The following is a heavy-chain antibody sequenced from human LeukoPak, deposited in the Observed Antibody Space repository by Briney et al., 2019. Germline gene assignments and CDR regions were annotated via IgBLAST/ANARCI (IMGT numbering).Heavy chain of an antibody. Sequence: GGSLRLSCAASGFTFSDYYMSWIRQAPGKGLEWVSYISSSGSTIYYADSVKGRFTISRDNAKNSLYLQMNSLRAEDTAVYYCAKDRYCSGGSCSNHFDYWGQGTLVTVSS. D-gene: IGHD2-15*01. CDR1: GFTFSDYY. CDR2: ISSSGSTI. CDR3: AKDRYCSGGSCSNHFDY. J-gene: IGHJ4*02. V-gene: IGHV3-11*04.